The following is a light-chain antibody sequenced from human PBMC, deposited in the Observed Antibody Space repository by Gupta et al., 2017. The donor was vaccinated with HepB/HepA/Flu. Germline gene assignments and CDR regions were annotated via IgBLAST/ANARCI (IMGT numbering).Light chain of an antibody. J-gene: IGLJ3*02. V-gene: IGLV10-54*04. CDR1: TYNVANEG. Sequence: QAGLTQPRSVSKALRQTATLTCTGNTYNVANEGTAWLQQNQGHPPKLLLYRNNSRPSGISERFSASRSGTTASLTITGLQPEDEAYYYCSEWNSSLSVWMFGGGTKLTVL. CDR3: SEWNSSLSVWM. CDR2: RNN.